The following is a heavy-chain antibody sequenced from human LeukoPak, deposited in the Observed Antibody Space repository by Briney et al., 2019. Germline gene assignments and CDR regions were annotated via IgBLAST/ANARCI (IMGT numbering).Heavy chain of an antibody. J-gene: IGHJ5*02. D-gene: IGHD3-10*01. V-gene: IGHV4-4*07. CDR3: ARGYGSGSNWFDP. CDR1: DGSISTYY. CDR2: IYSSGST. Sequence: PSETLSLTCTVSDGSISTYYWSWIRQPAGKDLEWIGHIYSSGSTNYNPSPKSRVTMSVDTSKNQLSLKLNSVTAADTAVYYCARGYGSGSNWFDPWGQGTLVIVSS.